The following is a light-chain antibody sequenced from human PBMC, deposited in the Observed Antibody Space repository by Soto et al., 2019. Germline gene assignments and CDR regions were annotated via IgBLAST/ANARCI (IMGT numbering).Light chain of an antibody. J-gene: IGLJ2*01. V-gene: IGLV2-14*01. CDR1: SSDVGGYNY. Sequence: QSALTQPASVSGSPGQSITISCTGTSSDVGGYNYVSWYQQHPGQAPKLMIYDVSNPPSGVSNRFSGSKSANTASLTISGLQAEDEADYYCSSYTGSSTYVVFGGGTKLTVL. CDR3: SSYTGSSTYVV. CDR2: DVS.